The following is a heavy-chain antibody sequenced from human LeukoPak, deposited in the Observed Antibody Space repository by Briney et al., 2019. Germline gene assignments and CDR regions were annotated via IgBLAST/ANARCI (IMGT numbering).Heavy chain of an antibody. CDR3: AKERRYCSGGSCYYFDY. CDR2: IRYDGTNK. D-gene: IGHD2-15*01. CDR1: GFTFSSYG. V-gene: IGHV3-30*02. Sequence: GGSLRLSCAASGFTFSSYGMHWVRQAPGKGLEWVAFIRYDGTNKYYADSVKGRFTISRDNSKNTLYLQMNSLRAEDTAVYYCAKERRYCSGGSCYYFDYWGQGTLVTVSS. J-gene: IGHJ4*02.